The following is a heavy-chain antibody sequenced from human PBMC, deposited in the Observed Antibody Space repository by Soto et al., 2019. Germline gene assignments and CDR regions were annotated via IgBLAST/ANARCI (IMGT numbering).Heavy chain of an antibody. V-gene: IGHV4-30-2*01. Sequence: PSETLSLTCAVSGGSISSGGYSWSWIRQPPGKGLEWIGYIYHSGSTYYNPSLKGRFTISRDNSKNTLYLQMNSLRAEDTAVYYCAKDTGAFDYWGQGTLVTVSS. CDR2: IYHSGST. CDR3: AKDTGAFDY. D-gene: IGHD1-26*01. J-gene: IGHJ4*02. CDR1: GGSISSGGYS.